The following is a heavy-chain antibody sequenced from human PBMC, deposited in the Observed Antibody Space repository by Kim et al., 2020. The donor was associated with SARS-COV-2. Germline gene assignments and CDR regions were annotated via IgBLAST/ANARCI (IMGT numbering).Heavy chain of an antibody. J-gene: IGHJ3*01. CDR1: GFTFSKFA. D-gene: IGHD2-2*01. CDR3: AKGGSTSGYAFDL. V-gene: IGHV3-23*01. Sequence: GGSLRLSCAAPGFTFSKFAMSWVRQAPGKGLEWVSIISVSGDITYYADSVKGRFTISRDNSKSTLYLQLNSLRAEDTAVYYCAKGGSTSGYAFDLWGQGTVVTVSS. CDR2: ISVSGDIT.